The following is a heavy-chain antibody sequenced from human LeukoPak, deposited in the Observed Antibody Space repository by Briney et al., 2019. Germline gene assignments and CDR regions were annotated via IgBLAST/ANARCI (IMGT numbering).Heavy chain of an antibody. D-gene: IGHD6-13*01. CDR1: GGSISSSSYY. CDR2: IYYSGST. J-gene: IGHJ4*02. V-gene: IGHV4-39*01. Sequence: PSETLSLTCTVSGGSISSSSYYWGWIRQPPGKGLEWIGSIYYSGSTYYNPSLKSRVTISVDTSKNQFSLKLSSVTAADTAVYYCARGGMEGSSWWGLAYYFDYWGQGTLVTVSS. CDR3: ARGGMEGSSWWGLAYYFDY.